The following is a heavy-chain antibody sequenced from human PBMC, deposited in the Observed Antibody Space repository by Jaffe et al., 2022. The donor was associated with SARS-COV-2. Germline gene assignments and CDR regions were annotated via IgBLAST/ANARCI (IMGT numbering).Heavy chain of an antibody. CDR1: GFTFSGYY. V-gene: IGHV3-11*06. CDR2: ISDSGGNT. D-gene: IGHD5-18*01. CDR3: AGSPPRYSLDTHDI. Sequence: QAQLVESGGGLVKPGGSLRLSCAASGFTFSGYYMSWIRQAPGKGLEWVSYISDSGGNTNYADSVKGRFTISRDNAKSSLYLQLNSLKIEDTAVYYCAGSPPRYSLDTHDIWGQGTVVTVSS. J-gene: IGHJ3*02.